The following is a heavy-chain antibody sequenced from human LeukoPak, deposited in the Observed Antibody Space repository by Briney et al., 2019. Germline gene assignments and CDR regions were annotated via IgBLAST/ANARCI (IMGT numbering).Heavy chain of an antibody. CDR1: GYTLXELX. D-gene: IGHD1-26*01. CDR3: ATPPRGGSYSTFDY. J-gene: IGHJ4*02. V-gene: IGHV1-24*01. Sequence: VKVSCKVSGYTLXELXXHWVRQAPGKGLXWMGGFDPEDGETIYAQKFQGRVTMTEDTSTDTAYMELSSLRSEDTAVYYCATPPRGGSYSTFDYWGQGTLVTVSS. CDR2: FDPEDGET.